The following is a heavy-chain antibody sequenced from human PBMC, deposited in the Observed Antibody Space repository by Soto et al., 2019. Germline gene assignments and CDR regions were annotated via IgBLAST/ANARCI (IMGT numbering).Heavy chain of an antibody. CDR1: GASITTYY. V-gene: IGHV4-59*13. Sequence: PSETLSLTCDVTGASITTYYWSWIRQAPGKGLEWIGNVYHTGSTDYNSSLRSRVTISVDTSKNQFSLNMNSVTAADTAVYYCAPSTFGSGWTIDSWGQGALVTVSS. D-gene: IGHD6-19*01. J-gene: IGHJ4*02. CDR2: VYHTGST. CDR3: APSTFGSGWTIDS.